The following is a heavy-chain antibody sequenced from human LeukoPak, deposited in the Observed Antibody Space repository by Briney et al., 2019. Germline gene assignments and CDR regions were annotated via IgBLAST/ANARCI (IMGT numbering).Heavy chain of an antibody. CDR2: ISGSGGST. Sequence: PGGSLRLSCAASGFTFSSYAMSWVRQAPGKGLEWVSAISGSGGSTYYADSVKGRFTISRDNSKNTLYLQMNSLRAEDTAVYYCAKVWADYYDSSGYDDYWGQGTLVTVSS. J-gene: IGHJ4*02. D-gene: IGHD3-22*01. V-gene: IGHV3-23*01. CDR1: GFTFSSYA. CDR3: AKVWADYYDSSGYDDY.